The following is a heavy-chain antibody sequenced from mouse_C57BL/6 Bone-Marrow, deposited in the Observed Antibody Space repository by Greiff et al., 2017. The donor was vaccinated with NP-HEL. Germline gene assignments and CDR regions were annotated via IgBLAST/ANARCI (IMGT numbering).Heavy chain of an antibody. Sequence: VQLKESGPGLVAPSQSLSITCTVSGFSLTSYGVHWVRQPPGKGLEWLVVIWSDGSTTYNSALKSRLSISKDNSKSQVFLKMNSLQTDDTAMYYCARQIYYYGSSPNYYAMDYWGQGTSVTVSS. D-gene: IGHD1-1*01. CDR1: GFSLTSYG. CDR3: ARQIYYYGSSPNYYAMDY. J-gene: IGHJ4*01. V-gene: IGHV2-6-1*01. CDR2: IWSDGST.